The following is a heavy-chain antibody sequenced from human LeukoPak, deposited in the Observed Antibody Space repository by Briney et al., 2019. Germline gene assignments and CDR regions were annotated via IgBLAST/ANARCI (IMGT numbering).Heavy chain of an antibody. J-gene: IGHJ3*02. Sequence: GGSLRLSCAASGFTFDDYAMHWVRQAPGKGLEWVSGISWNSGSIGYADSVKGRFTISRDNAKNSLYLQMNSLRAEDTALYYCAKGQDLDDAFDIWGQGTMVTVSS. CDR3: AKGQDLDDAFDI. CDR2: ISWNSGSI. CDR1: GFTFDDYA. V-gene: IGHV3-9*01.